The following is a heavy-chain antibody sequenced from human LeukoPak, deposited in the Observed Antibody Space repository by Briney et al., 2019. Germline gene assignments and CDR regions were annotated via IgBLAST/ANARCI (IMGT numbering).Heavy chain of an antibody. J-gene: IGHJ6*02. CDR3: ARDLRDTDMASYALDV. Sequence: ASVKVSCKASGGTFSSNAISWVRQAPGHGLEWMGGIVPIFGIVNYAQKFQGRVMVSADESTTTAYMELGSLRSEDTAVYYCARDLRDTDMASYALDVWGQGTTVTVSS. D-gene: IGHD5-18*01. CDR2: IVPIFGIV. V-gene: IGHV1-69*13. CDR1: GGTFSSNA.